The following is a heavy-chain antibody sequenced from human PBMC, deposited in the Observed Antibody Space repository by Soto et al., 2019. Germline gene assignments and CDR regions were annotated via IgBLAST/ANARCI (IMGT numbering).Heavy chain of an antibody. D-gene: IGHD3-10*01. CDR2: ISYDGSNK. CDR1: GFTFSSYG. Sequence: GGYLRLSCAASGFTFSSYGMHWVRQAPGKGLEWVAVISYDGSNKYYADSVKGRFTISRDNSKNTLYLQMNSLRAEDTAVYYCAKDPELLWFGEPRGGMDVWGQGTTVTVSS. CDR3: AKDPELLWFGEPRGGMDV. V-gene: IGHV3-30*18. J-gene: IGHJ6*02.